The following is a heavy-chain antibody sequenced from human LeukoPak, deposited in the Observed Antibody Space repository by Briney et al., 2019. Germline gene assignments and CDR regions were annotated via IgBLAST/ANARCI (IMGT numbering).Heavy chain of an antibody. V-gene: IGHV4-59*01. Sequence: SETLSLTCTVSGGSISGSYLSWIRQPPGKGLEWIAYMYNSGSTNYNPSLKSRVTISIDTSKNQFSLKLSSLTAADTAIYYCARGIESYGDYGYWGQGTLVTVSS. J-gene: IGHJ4*02. CDR1: GGSISGSY. CDR2: MYNSGST. CDR3: ARGIESYGDYGY. D-gene: IGHD4-17*01.